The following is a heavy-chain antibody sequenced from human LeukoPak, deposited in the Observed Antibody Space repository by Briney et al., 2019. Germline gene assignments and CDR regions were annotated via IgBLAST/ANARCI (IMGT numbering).Heavy chain of an antibody. J-gene: IGHJ4*02. D-gene: IGHD1-14*01. CDR1: RFAFSTYA. V-gene: IGHV3-23*01. Sequence: GGSLRLSCAVSRFAFSTYAMTWVRQAPGQGLEYVSTISSNGADTYYADSVKGRFTISRDNSKNTLYLQMTSLRVEDTAVYYCANYRQPQGLDYWGQGTLVTVSS. CDR2: ISSNGADT. CDR3: ANYRQPQGLDY.